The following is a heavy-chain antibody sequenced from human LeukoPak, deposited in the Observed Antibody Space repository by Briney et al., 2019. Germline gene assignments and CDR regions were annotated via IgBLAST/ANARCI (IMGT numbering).Heavy chain of an antibody. CDR3: ARVFRYCSGGSCYQNWFDP. CDR1: GYTFTGYY. Sequence: GASVKVSCKASGYTFTGYYMHWVRQAPGQGLEWMGWINPNSGGTNYAQKFQGRVTMTRDTSISTAYMELSRLRSDDTAVYYCARVFRYCSGGSCYQNWFDPWGQGTLVTVSS. J-gene: IGHJ5*02. D-gene: IGHD2-15*01. V-gene: IGHV1-2*02. CDR2: INPNSGGT.